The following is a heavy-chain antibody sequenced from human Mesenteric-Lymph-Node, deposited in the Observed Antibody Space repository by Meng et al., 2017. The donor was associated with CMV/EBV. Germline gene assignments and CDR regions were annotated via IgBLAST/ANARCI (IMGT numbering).Heavy chain of an antibody. CDR3: ARGDDSSGYYSFGIDY. Sequence: SVKVSCKASGGTFSNSAVSWVRQARGQGLEWMGGIIPLSFTTKYAQKFQGRVTIATDDSMTTAYMELSSLRSDDTAVYYCARGDDSSGYYSFGIDYWGQGTLVTVSS. CDR2: IIPLSFTT. D-gene: IGHD3-22*01. V-gene: IGHV1-69*05. CDR1: GGTFSNSA. J-gene: IGHJ4*02.